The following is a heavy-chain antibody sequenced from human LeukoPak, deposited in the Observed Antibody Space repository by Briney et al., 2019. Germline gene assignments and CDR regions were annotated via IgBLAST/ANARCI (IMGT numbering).Heavy chain of an antibody. CDR1: GYTFTSYD. J-gene: IGHJ5*02. Sequence: ASVKVSCKASGYTFTSYDINWVRQATGQGLEWMGWMNPNSGNTGYAQKLQGRVTMTTDTSTSTAYMELRSLRSDDTAVYYCARDPSYLGDYGDYGPFSPGTNWFDPWGQGTLVTVSS. CDR3: ARDPSYLGDYGDYGPFSPGTNWFDP. V-gene: IGHV1-8*01. D-gene: IGHD4-17*01. CDR2: MNPNSGNT.